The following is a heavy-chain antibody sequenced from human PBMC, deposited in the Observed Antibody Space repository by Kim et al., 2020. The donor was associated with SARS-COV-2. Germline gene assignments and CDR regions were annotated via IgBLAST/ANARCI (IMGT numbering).Heavy chain of an antibody. V-gene: IGHV4-59*01. CDR2: IYYSGST. J-gene: IGHJ4*02. Sequence: SEILSLTCTVSGGSISSYYWSWIRQPPGKGLEWIGYIYYSGSTNYNPSLKSRVTISLDTSKNQFSLNLSSVTAADTAVYYCARGLRRRQWLSPGGGYFDYCGQGTLVTVSS. D-gene: IGHD6-19*01. CDR1: GGSISSYY. CDR3: ARGLRRRQWLSPGGGYFDY.